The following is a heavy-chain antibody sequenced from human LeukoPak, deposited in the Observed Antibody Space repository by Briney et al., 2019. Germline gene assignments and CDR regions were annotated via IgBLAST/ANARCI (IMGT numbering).Heavy chain of an antibody. CDR1: GGSISSYY. CDR3: ARLHGDY. J-gene: IGHJ4*02. V-gene: IGHV4-4*07. Sequence: SETLSLTCTVSGGSISSYYWTWIRQPPGKGLEWIGRIFTSGSTNYNPSPKSRVTMSVDTPRNQFSLRMSAVTAADTAVYYSARLHGDYWGQGILVSVSS. CDR2: IFTSGST.